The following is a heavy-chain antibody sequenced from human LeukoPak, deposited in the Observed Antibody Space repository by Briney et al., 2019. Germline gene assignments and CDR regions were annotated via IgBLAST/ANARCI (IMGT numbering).Heavy chain of an antibody. V-gene: IGHV4-34*01. CDR2: INHSGST. J-gene: IGHJ4*02. D-gene: IGHD3-22*01. Sequence: SETLSLTCSVSTYSITRGYYWSWIRQPPGKGLEWIGEINHSGSTNYNPSLKSRVTISVDTSKNQFSLKLSSVTAADTAVYYCARGLSDYDSSGLDYWGQGTLVTVSS. CDR3: ARGLSDYDSSGLDY. CDR1: TYSITRGYY.